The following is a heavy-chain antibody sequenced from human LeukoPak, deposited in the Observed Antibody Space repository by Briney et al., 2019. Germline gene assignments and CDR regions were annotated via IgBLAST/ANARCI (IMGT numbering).Heavy chain of an antibody. CDR3: AREGGAVAGIHYYYYMDV. J-gene: IGHJ6*03. CDR1: GFTFRSYG. V-gene: IGHV3-21*01. D-gene: IGHD6-19*01. Sequence: RPGGSLRLSCAASGFTFRSYGMNWVRQAPGKGLEWVSSISSSSYIYYADSVKGRFTISRDNAKNSLYLQMNSLRAEDTAVYYCAREGGAVAGIHYYYYMDVWGKGTTVTVSS. CDR2: ISSSSYI.